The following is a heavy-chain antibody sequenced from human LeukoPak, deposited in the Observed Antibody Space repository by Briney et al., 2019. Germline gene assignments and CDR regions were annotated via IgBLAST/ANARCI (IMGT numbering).Heavy chain of an antibody. CDR1: GFTFSSYE. D-gene: IGHD3-22*01. V-gene: IGHV3-48*03. Sequence: QPGGSLRLSCAASGFTFSSYEMNWVRQAPGKGLEWVSYISSSGSTIYYADSVKGRFTISRDNAKNSLYLQMSSLRAEDTAVYYCARDRMGYYDSSGYFDYWGQGTLVTVSS. J-gene: IGHJ4*02. CDR3: ARDRMGYYDSSGYFDY. CDR2: ISSSGSTI.